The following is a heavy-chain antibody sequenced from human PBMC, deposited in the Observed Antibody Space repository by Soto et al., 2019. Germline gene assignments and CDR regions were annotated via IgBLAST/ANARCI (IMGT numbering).Heavy chain of an antibody. CDR2: ISSSSSYI. Sequence: GGSLRLSCAASGFTFSSYSMNWVRQAPGKGLEWVSSISSSSSYIYYADSVKGRFTISRDNAKNSLYLQMNSLRAEDTAVYYCARWEGEIRAAAGTLHYYMDVWGKGTTVTVSS. D-gene: IGHD6-13*01. CDR1: GFTFSSYS. CDR3: ARWEGEIRAAAGTLHYYMDV. J-gene: IGHJ6*03. V-gene: IGHV3-21*01.